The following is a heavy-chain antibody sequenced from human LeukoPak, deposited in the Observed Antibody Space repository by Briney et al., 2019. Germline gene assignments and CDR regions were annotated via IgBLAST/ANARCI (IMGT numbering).Heavy chain of an antibody. Sequence: PGRSLRLSCAASGFTFSSYGMHWVRQAPGKGLEWVAVISYDGSNKYYADSVKGRFTISRDNSKNTLYLQMNSLRAEDTAVYYCAKGPVLFDPWGQGTLVTVS. J-gene: IGHJ5*02. CDR3: AKGPVLFDP. CDR2: ISYDGSNK. V-gene: IGHV3-30*18. CDR1: GFTFSSYG.